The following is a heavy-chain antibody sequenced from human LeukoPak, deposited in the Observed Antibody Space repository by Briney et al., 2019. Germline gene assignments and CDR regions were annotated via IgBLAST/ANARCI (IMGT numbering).Heavy chain of an antibody. CDR1: GYTFTGYY. CDR3: ARRAVAGTSYYYYYGMDV. Sequence: ASVKVSCKASGYTFTGYYMHWVRQAPGQGLEWMGWINPNSGGTNYAQKFQGWATMTRDTSISTAYMELSRLRSDDTAVYYCARRAVAGTSYYYYYGMDVWGQGTTVTVSS. J-gene: IGHJ6*02. D-gene: IGHD6-19*01. CDR2: INPNSGGT. V-gene: IGHV1-2*04.